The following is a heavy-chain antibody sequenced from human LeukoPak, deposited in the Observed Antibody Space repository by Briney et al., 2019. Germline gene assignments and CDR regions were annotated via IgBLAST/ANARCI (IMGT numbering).Heavy chain of an antibody. J-gene: IGHJ3*02. V-gene: IGHV3-66*01. CDR3: ARDFARGLNRDDAFDI. D-gene: IGHD3-10*01. CDR1: GFSVSSDY. CDR2: LYSGGTT. Sequence: SGGSLRLSCVVSGFSVSSDYMTWVRQAPGKGLDWVSVLYSGGTTVYPDSVKGRFTISRDNSKNTLHLQMNSLRAEDTAVYYCARDFARGLNRDDAFDIWGQGTMVTVSS.